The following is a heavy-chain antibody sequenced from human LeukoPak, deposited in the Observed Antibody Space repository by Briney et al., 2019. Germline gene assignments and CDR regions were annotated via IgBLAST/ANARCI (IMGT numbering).Heavy chain of an antibody. CDR3: ARYHPTGSSLDV. CDR1: GGSINYYY. Sequence: PSETLSLTCNVSGGSINYYYWSWIPQPPGKGLEWIGHIYYTGSTNYNPSLKSRVTISIDTSKNQFSLKLTSVTATDTAVYFCARYHPTGSSLDVWGQGTTVTVSS. CDR2: IYYTGST. D-gene: IGHD1-1*01. J-gene: IGHJ6*02. V-gene: IGHV4-59*13.